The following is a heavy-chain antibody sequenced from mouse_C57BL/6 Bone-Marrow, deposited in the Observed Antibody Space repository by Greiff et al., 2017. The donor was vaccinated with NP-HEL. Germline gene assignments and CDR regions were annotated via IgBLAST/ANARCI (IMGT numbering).Heavy chain of an antibody. V-gene: IGHV1-55*01. D-gene: IGHD1-1*01. Sequence: QVQLKQPGAELVKPGASVKMSCKASGYTFTSYWITWVKQRPGQGLEWIGDIYPGSGSTNYNEKFKSKATLTVDTSSSTAYMQLSSLTSEDSAVYYCAREDYGSPLAYWGQGTLVTVSA. CDR2: IYPGSGST. CDR3: AREDYGSPLAY. J-gene: IGHJ3*01. CDR1: GYTFTSYW.